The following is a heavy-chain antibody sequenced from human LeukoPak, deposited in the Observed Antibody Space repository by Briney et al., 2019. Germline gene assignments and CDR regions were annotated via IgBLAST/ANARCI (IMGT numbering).Heavy chain of an antibody. CDR2: ISNSGDTV. V-gene: IGHV3-11*01. J-gene: IGHJ4*02. Sequence: GGSLRLSCAASGFTFSDYYMNWIRQAPGKGLEWISFISNSGDTVYYADSVKGRFTMSRDNAKNSLCLQMNSLRAEDTAVYYCARKLSGCYFDYWGQGTLVTVSS. D-gene: IGHD1-26*01. CDR3: ARKLSGCYFDY. CDR1: GFTFSDYY.